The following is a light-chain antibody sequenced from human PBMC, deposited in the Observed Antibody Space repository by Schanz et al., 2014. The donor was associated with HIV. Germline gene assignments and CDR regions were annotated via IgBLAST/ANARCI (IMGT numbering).Light chain of an antibody. Sequence: QSALTQPPSASGSPGQSVTISCTGTSSDVGDYNYVSWYQQHPGKAPKLMIYEVSKRPSGVPDRFSGSKSGNTASLTVSGLQAEDEADYYCSSHAGSNKVFGGGTKL. CDR1: SSDVGDYNY. J-gene: IGLJ2*01. CDR3: SSHAGSNKV. CDR2: EVS. V-gene: IGLV2-8*01.